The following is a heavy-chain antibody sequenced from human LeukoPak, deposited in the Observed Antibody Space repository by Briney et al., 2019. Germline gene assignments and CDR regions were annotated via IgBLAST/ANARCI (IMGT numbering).Heavy chain of an antibody. J-gene: IGHJ5*02. V-gene: IGHV4-59*01. CDR2: IYYSGST. Sequence: SETLSLTCSVSGGSISSYYWSWIRQPPGKGLEWIGYIYYSGSTNYNPSLKSRVTISVDTPKNQFALKLSSVTAADTAVYYCARVGEGSYLRGWFDPWGQGTLVTVSS. CDR1: GGSISSYY. CDR3: ARVGEGSYLRGWFDP. D-gene: IGHD3-10*01.